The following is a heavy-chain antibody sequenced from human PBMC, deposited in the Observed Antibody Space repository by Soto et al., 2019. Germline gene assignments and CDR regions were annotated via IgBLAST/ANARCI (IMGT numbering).Heavy chain of an antibody. V-gene: IGHV1-69*13. CDR3: ARAEVRGVIVYNWFDP. CDR2: IIPIFGTA. CDR1: GGTFSSYA. J-gene: IGHJ5*02. Sequence: SVKVSCKASGGTFSSYAISWVRQAPGQGLEWMGGIIPIFGTANYAQKFQGRVTITADESTSTAYMELSSLRSEDTAVYYCARAEVRGVIVYNWFDPWGQGTLVTVPS. D-gene: IGHD3-10*01.